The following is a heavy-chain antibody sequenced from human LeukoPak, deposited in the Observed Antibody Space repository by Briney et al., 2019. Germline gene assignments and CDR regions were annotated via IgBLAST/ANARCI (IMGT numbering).Heavy chain of an antibody. CDR1: GYNFTSYW. V-gene: IGHV5-51*07. Sequence: GESLKISCKGSGYNFTSYWVGWVHQMPGKGLQCLGTIYPGDSDTRYSPSFQGQVTISVDKSVSTAYLQWSSLKASDTAMYYCARSDSSGGARGIQYWGQGTPVTVSS. CDR3: ARSDSSGGARGIQY. D-gene: IGHD3-22*01. CDR2: IYPGDSDT. J-gene: IGHJ1*01.